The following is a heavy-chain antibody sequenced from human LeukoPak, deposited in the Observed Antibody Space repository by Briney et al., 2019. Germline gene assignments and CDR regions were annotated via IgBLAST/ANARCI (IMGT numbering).Heavy chain of an antibody. CDR3: ARGGDFWSGYFLEGGAFDI. V-gene: IGHV3-21*01. D-gene: IGHD3-3*01. J-gene: IGHJ3*02. CDR2: ISSSSSYI. Sequence: PGGSLRLSCAASGFTFSSYSMNWVRQAPGKGLEWVSSISSSSSYIYYADSVKGRFTISRDNAKNSLYLQMNSLRAEDTAVYYCARGGDFWSGYFLEGGAFDIWGQGTMVTVSS. CDR1: GFTFSSYS.